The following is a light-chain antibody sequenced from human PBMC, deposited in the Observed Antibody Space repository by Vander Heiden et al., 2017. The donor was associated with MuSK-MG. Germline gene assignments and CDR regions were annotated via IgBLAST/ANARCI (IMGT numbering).Light chain of an antibody. V-gene: IGKV1-5*01. Sequence: DIQMTQSPSTLSASVGDRVTITCRASQSISSWLAWYQQKPGKAPKLLIYDASSLESGVPSRFSGSGSGTEFTLTISSLQPDDFATYYCQHDNSSPITFGGGTKVEIK. J-gene: IGKJ4*01. CDR2: DAS. CDR3: QHDNSSPIT. CDR1: QSISSW.